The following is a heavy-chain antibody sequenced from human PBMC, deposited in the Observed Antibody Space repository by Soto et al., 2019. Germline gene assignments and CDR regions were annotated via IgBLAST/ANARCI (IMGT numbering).Heavy chain of an antibody. V-gene: IGHV3-23*01. CDR1: GFTFSSYA. CDR2: ISGSGGST. D-gene: IGHD2-15*01. Sequence: GGSLRLSCAASGFTFSSYAMSWVRQAPGKGLEWVSAISGSGGSTYYADSVKGRFTISRDNSKNTLYLQMNSLRAEDTAVYYCANIGVVVVAAGDFEAFDIWGQGTMVTVSS. J-gene: IGHJ3*02. CDR3: ANIGVVVVAAGDFEAFDI.